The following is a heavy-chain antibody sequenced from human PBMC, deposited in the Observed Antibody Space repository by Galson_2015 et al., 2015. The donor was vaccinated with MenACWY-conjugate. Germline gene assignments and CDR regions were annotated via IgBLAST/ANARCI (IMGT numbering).Heavy chain of an antibody. J-gene: IGHJ4*02. Sequence: SLSLSCAASGFTFSAYAMHWVRQAPGKGLEWVAVISYDGTRKFYADSVKGRFTISRDNSKNTLYLQMNSQRVEDTAIYYCARGCSGGSCSVYWGQGTLVTVSS. CDR3: ARGCSGGSCSVY. CDR2: ISYDGTRK. D-gene: IGHD2-15*01. CDR1: GFTFSAYA. V-gene: IGHV3-30-3*01.